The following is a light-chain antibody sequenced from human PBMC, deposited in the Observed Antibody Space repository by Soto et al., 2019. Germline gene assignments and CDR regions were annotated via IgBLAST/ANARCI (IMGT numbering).Light chain of an antibody. Sequence: QSALTQPASVSGSPGQSITISCTGTSSDIGGYNYVSWYQQLPGKVPKLIIYDVSNRPSGVSDRFSGSKSGNAASLTISGLQAEDEADYYCSSYTRTSTLYVFGTGTKVHRP. CDR2: DVS. J-gene: IGLJ1*01. V-gene: IGLV2-14*03. CDR1: SSDIGGYNY. CDR3: SSYTRTSTLYV.